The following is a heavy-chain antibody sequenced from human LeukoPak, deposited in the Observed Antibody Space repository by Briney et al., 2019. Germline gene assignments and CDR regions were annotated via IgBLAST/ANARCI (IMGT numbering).Heavy chain of an antibody. J-gene: IGHJ4*02. V-gene: IGHV1-69*01. CDR2: IIPIFGTA. D-gene: IGHD5-18*01. Sequence: SVKVSCKASGGTFRSYAISWVRQAPGQGLEWMGGIIPIFGTANYAQKFQGRVTITADESTSTAYVELSSLRSEDTAVYYCARDQGYRYGYGDFDYWGQGTLVTVSS. CDR3: ARDQGYRYGYGDFDY. CDR1: GGTFRSYA.